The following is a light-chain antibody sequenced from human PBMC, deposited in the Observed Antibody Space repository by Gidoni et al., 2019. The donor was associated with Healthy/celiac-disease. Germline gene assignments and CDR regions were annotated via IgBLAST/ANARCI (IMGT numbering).Light chain of an antibody. Sequence: DIQMTQSPSSLSASVGDRVTITCRASQSISSYLNWYKQKPGKVPKLLIYAASSLQSGVPSRFSGSGSGTDFTLTISSLQPEDFATYYCQQSYSTPHSFXXXTKLEIK. CDR1: QSISSY. J-gene: IGKJ2*03. CDR3: QQSYSTPHS. V-gene: IGKV1-39*01. CDR2: AAS.